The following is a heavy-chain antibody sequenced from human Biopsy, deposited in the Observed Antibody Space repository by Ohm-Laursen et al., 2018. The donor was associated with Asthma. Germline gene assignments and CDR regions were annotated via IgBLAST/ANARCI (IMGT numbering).Heavy chain of an antibody. V-gene: IGHV4-39*01. CDR2: MYYGETT. Sequence: SQTLSLTCSLSSGSGGYMRSGNYYWGWIRQPPGKGLEWIGSMYYGETTYYSPSLKSRVTISVDTSKNQFPLILSSVTTADTAVYYCARHDHRWDTYADFWGQGTLVTVSS. CDR1: SGSGGYMRSGNYY. D-gene: IGHD2-2*01. CDR3: ARHDHRWDTYADF. J-gene: IGHJ4*02.